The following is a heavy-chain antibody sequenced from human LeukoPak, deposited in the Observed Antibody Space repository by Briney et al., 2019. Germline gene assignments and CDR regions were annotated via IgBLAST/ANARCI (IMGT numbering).Heavy chain of an antibody. Sequence: PSETLSLTCAVYGGSPTAYYSSWIRHPPEKGREWNGEIKHSGSTNYNPSLKSRITISVDTSKNQFSLKLSSVTAADTAEYYCARGARWDILVVKGYFDYWGQGTLVTVSS. CDR3: ARGARWDILVVKGYFDY. D-gene: IGHD2-2*01. CDR2: IKHSGST. CDR1: GGSPTAYY. V-gene: IGHV4-34*01. J-gene: IGHJ4*02.